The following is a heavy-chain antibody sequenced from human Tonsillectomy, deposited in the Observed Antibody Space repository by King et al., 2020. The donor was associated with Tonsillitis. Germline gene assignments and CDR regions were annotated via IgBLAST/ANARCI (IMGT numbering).Heavy chain of an antibody. CDR2: IYTSGST. V-gene: IGHV4-61*02. D-gene: IGHD3-3*01. CDR3: ARETSYDFWSGYPNWFDP. J-gene: IGHJ5*02. CDR1: GGSISSGSYY. Sequence: VQLQESGPGLVKPSQTLSLTCNVSGGSISSGSYYWSWIRQPAGKGLEWIGRIYTSGSTNYNPSPKSRVTMSVATSKNKCSLKLSSVTAADTAVYYCARETSYDFWSGYPNWFDPWGQGTLVTVSS.